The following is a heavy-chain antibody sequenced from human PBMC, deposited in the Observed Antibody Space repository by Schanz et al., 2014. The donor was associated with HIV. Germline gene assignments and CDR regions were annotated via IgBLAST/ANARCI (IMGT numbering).Heavy chain of an antibody. CDR1: GFTFNSYA. CDR2: ISGNGDST. J-gene: IGHJ4*02. CDR3: AKVDAAHKHIGAAGD. Sequence: VQLVESGGGVVQPGRSLRLSCAASGFTFNSYAMKWVRQAPGKGLEWVSGISGNGDSTYYADSVKGRFTISRDYSKNTLYLQMNSLRAEDTAVYYCAKVDAAHKHIGAAGDWGQGTLVTVSS. V-gene: IGHV3-23*04. D-gene: IGHD6-13*01.